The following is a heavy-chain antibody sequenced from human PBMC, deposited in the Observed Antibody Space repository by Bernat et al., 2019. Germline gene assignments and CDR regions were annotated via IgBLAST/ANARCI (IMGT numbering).Heavy chain of an antibody. V-gene: IGHV1-69*01. CDR1: GGTFSSYA. D-gene: IGHD2-2*01. CDR3: ARGHIVVVPAADYEFPQHADYMDV. CDR2: IIPIFGTA. Sequence: QVQLVQSGAEVKKPGSSVKVSCKASGGTFSSYAISWVRQAPGQGLEWMGGIIPIFGTANYAQKFQGRVTITADESTSTAYMELSSLRSEDTAVYYCARGHIVVVPAADYEFPQHADYMDVWGKGTTVTVSS. J-gene: IGHJ6*03.